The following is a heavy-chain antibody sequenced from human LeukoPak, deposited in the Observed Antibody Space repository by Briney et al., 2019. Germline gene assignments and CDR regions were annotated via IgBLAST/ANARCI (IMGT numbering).Heavy chain of an antibody. CDR3: AKQQLVLGWFDP. CDR1: GGSFSGYY. V-gene: IGHV4-59*10. Sequence: SETLSLTCAVYGGSFSGYYWSWIRQPAGKGLEWIGRIYTSGSTNYNPSLKSRVTMSVDTSKNQFSLKLSSVTAADTAVYYCAKQQLVLGWFDPWGQGTLVTVSS. J-gene: IGHJ5*02. D-gene: IGHD6-13*01. CDR2: IYTSGST.